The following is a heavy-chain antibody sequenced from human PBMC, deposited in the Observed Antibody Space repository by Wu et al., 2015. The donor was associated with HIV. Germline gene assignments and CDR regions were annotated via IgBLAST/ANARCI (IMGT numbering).Heavy chain of an antibody. V-gene: IGHV1-69*05. D-gene: IGHD4-17*01. CDR2: IIPIFGTA. CDR3: ARDRAVTTFYYYYGMDS. Sequence: QVQLVQSGAEVKKPGSSVKVSCKASGGTFSSYAISWVRQAPGQGLEWMGGIIPIFGTANYAQKFQGRVTITTDESTSTAYMELSSLRSEDTAVYYCARDRAVTTFYYYYGMDSGAKGTTVTVSS. J-gene: IGHJ6*02. CDR1: GGTFSSYA.